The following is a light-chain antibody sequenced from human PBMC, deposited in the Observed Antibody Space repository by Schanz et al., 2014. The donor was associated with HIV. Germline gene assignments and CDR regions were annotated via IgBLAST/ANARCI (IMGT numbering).Light chain of an antibody. CDR1: DSNIGAGYD. Sequence: QSVLTQPPSVSGAPGQRVTISCTGSDSNIGAGYDVHWYQQLPGTAPKLLIYGNTNRPSGVPDRISGSKSGTSASLAITGLQAEDEADYYCQSYDSSLSGLVFGGGTKLTVL. J-gene: IGLJ3*02. V-gene: IGLV1-40*01. CDR2: GNT. CDR3: QSYDSSLSGLV.